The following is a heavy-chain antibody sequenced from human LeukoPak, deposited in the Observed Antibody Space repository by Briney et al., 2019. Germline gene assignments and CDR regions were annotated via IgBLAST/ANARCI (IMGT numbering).Heavy chain of an antibody. D-gene: IGHD2-21*02. CDR3: ARGDTCGGDCYSGADY. CDR1: GGSFSGYY. V-gene: IGHV4-34*01. CDR2: INHSGST. J-gene: IGHJ4*02. Sequence: SETLSLTCAVYGGSFSGYYWSWIRQPPGKGLEWIGEINHSGSTNYNPSLKSRVTISVDTSKNQFSLKLSSVTAADTAVYYCARGDTCGGDCYSGADYWGQGTLVTVSS.